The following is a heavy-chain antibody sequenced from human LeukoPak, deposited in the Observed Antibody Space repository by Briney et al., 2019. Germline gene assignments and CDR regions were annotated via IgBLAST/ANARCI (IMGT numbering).Heavy chain of an antibody. V-gene: IGHV3-74*01. CDR1: GFTFSGYW. CDR3: ARDPPYDFWSGYYDSFDY. CDR2: INSDGSST. Sequence: PGGSLRLSCAASGFTFSGYWMHWVRQAPGKGLVWVSRINSDGSSTSYADSVKGRFTISRDNAKNTLYLQMNSLRAEDTAVYYCARDPPYDFWSGYYDSFDYWGQGTLVTVSS. J-gene: IGHJ4*02. D-gene: IGHD3-3*01.